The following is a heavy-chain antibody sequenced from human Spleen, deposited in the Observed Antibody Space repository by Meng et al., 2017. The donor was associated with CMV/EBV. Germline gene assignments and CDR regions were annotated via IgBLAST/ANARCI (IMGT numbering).Heavy chain of an antibody. D-gene: IGHD3-10*01. V-gene: IGHV4-34*01. CDR1: GGSISSYY. CDR2: INYSGST. CDR3: ARPGHYRFFDL. J-gene: IGHJ2*01. Sequence: GSLRLSCTVSGGSISSYYWSWIRQPPGKGLEWIGEINYSGSTNYNPSLKSRVTISIDTSDQQFSLKLTSVTAADTAVYYCARPGHYRFFDLWGRGTLVTVSS.